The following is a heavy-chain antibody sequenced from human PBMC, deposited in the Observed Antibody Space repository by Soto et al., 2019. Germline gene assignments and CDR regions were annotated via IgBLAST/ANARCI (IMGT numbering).Heavy chain of an antibody. Sequence: QVQLQEAGPGLVKPSETLSLTCTVSGGSVSSGSYYWSWIRQPPGKGLEWIGYIYYSGSTNYNPSLKSRVTISVDTSKNQFSLKLSSVTAADTAMYYCARDLKGQWLVKAFDIWGQGTMVTVSS. CDR3: ARDLKGQWLVKAFDI. CDR1: GGSVSSGSYY. D-gene: IGHD6-19*01. V-gene: IGHV4-61*01. J-gene: IGHJ3*02. CDR2: IYYSGST.